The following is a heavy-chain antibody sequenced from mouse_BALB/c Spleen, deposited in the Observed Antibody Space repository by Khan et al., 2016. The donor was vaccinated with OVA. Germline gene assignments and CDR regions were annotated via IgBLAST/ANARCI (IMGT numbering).Heavy chain of an antibody. Sequence: QVQLQQSGAELARPGASLKMSCKASGYTFTSYTIHCVSQRPALTLVWIGHINPSNDYTNYNQNFKDKATLIVDKSSSTAYMQLSSLTSEDSAVYDSVREGAYNWSEDWFAYWGQGTMVTVSA. D-gene: IGHD2-14*01. V-gene: IGHV1-4*01. CDR2: INPSNDYT. J-gene: IGHJ3*01. CDR1: GYTFTSYT. CDR3: VREGAYNWSEDWFAY.